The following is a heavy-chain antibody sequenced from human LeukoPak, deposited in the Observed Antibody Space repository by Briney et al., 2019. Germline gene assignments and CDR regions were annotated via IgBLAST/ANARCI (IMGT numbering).Heavy chain of an antibody. CDR3: ARSDNWNYSFWFDP. CDR1: GGSISSSSYY. Sequence: KPSETLSLTCTVSGGSISSSSYYWGWIRQPPGKGLEGIGSIYYSGSTYYNPSLKSRVTISVDTSKNQFSLKLSSVTAADTGVYYCARSDNWNYSFWFDPWGQGTLVTVSS. CDR2: IYYSGST. J-gene: IGHJ5*02. V-gene: IGHV4-39*01. D-gene: IGHD1-7*01.